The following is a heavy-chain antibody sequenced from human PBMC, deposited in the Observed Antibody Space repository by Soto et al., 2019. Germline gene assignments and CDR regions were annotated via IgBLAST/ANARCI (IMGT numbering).Heavy chain of an antibody. CDR2: INHSGST. V-gene: IGHV4-34*01. CDR3: ARHIGSSWPNWFDP. D-gene: IGHD6-13*01. Sequence: SETLSLTCAVYGGSFSGYYWSWIRQPPGKGLEWIGEINHSGSTDYNPSLKSRVTISVDTSKNQFSLKLSSVTAADTAVYYCARHIGSSWPNWFDPWGQGTLVTVSS. J-gene: IGHJ5*02. CDR1: GGSFSGYY.